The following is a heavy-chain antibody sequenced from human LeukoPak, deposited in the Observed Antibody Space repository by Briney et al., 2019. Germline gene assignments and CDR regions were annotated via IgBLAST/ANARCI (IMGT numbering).Heavy chain of an antibody. D-gene: IGHD3-3*01. Sequence: PGGSLRLSCAASGFTFSSYWMSWVRQAPGKGLEWVANIKQDGSEKYYVDSVKGRFTISRDNAKNSLYLQMNSLRAEDTAVYYCARDRGSITIFGVVIAFDIWGQGTMVTVSS. CDR3: ARDRGSITIFGVVIAFDI. CDR2: IKQDGSEK. CDR1: GFTFSSYW. V-gene: IGHV3-7*01. J-gene: IGHJ3*02.